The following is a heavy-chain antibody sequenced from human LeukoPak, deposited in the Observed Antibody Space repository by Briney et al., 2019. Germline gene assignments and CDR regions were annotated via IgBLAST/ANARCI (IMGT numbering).Heavy chain of an antibody. CDR1: GFTVSSNY. Sequence: GGSLRLSCAASGFTVSSNYMSWVRQAPGKGLEWVSVIYSGGSTNYADSVKGRFTISRDNSKHTLYLQMNSLRAEDTAMYYCASTPELDDYDSSGYYYGFDYWGQGTLVTVSS. V-gene: IGHV3-66*01. CDR3: ASTPELDDYDSSGYYYGFDY. CDR2: IYSGGST. D-gene: IGHD3-22*01. J-gene: IGHJ4*02.